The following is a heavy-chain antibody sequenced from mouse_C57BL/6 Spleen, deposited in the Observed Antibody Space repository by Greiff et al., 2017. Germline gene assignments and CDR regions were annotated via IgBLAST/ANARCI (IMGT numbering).Heavy chain of an antibody. Sequence: VQLQQSGAELVKPGASVKLSCTASGFNIKDYYMHWVQQRTEQGLEWIGRIDPEDGETNYAPKFQGKATITADTSTNTAYLQLSSRTSADAAVYYCARTAQATSWIAYWGQGTLVTVSA. V-gene: IGHV14-2*01. CDR2: IDPEDGET. CDR1: GFNIKDYY. D-gene: IGHD3-2*02. J-gene: IGHJ3*01. CDR3: ARTAQATSWIAY.